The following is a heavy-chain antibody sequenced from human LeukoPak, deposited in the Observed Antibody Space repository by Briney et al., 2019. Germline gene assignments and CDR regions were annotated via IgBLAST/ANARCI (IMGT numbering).Heavy chain of an antibody. J-gene: IGHJ4*02. CDR2: ISYDESNI. D-gene: IGHD2-15*01. CDR1: GFTYSSYA. V-gene: IGHV3-30-3*01. CDR3: ASGVVVVAPPAY. Sequence: GGSLRLSCAASGFTYSSYAMHWVRQAPGKGLGWVAVISYDESNIYYADSVKGRFTISRDNSKNTLSLQMNSLRAEDTAVYYCASGVVVVAPPAYWGQGTLVTVSS.